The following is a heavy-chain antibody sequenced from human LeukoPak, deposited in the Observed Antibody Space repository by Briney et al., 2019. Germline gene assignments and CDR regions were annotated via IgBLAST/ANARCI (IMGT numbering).Heavy chain of an antibody. Sequence: GGSLRLSCAASGFSFSSYSFNWVRQAPGKGLEWVSSINTVSSYIYYADSLKGRFTISRDNAKNSLYLQMNSLRAEDTAVYYCARGDMIVVVITNSDAFDIWGQGTMVTVSS. CDR2: INTVSSYI. V-gene: IGHV3-21*01. J-gene: IGHJ3*02. D-gene: IGHD3-22*01. CDR1: GFSFSSYS. CDR3: ARGDMIVVVITNSDAFDI.